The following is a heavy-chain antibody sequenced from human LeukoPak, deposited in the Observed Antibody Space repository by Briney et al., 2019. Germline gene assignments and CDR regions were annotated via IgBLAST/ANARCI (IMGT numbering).Heavy chain of an antibody. CDR3: ARVKYDYVWGSYRLRD. Sequence: PGGSLRLSCAASGFTVSSNYMSWVRQAPGKGLEWVSVIYSGGSTYYADSVKGRFTISRDNSKNTLYLQMNSLRAEDTAVYYCARVKYDYVWGSYRLRDWGQGTLVTVSS. CDR1: GFTVSSNY. J-gene: IGHJ4*02. D-gene: IGHD3-16*02. V-gene: IGHV3-53*01. CDR2: IYSGGST.